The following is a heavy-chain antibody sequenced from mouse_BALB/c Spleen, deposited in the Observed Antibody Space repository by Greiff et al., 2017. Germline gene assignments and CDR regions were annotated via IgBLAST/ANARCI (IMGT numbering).Heavy chain of an antibody. CDR2: INPSTGYT. J-gene: IGHJ4*01. V-gene: IGHV1-7*01. CDR3: ARSIYYDYDDAMDY. D-gene: IGHD2-4*01. Sequence: VQLQQSGAELAKPGASVKMSCKASGYTFTSYWMHWVKQRPGQGLEWIGYINPSTGYTEYNQKFKDKATLTADKSSSTAYMQLSSLTSEDSAVYYCARSIYYDYDDAMDYWGQGTSVTVSS. CDR1: GYTFTSYW.